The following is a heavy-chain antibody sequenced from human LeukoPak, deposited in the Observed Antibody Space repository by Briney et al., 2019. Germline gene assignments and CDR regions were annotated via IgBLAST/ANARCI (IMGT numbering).Heavy chain of an antibody. J-gene: IGHJ4*02. CDR3: ARGGNYAPFDY. CDR1: GFTFRNEE. CDR2: ISSTDSPI. V-gene: IGHV3-48*03. Sequence: QPAGSLRLSCVVSGFTFRNEEMNWVRQAPGRGLEWIAYISSTDSPISYGDSVKGRFTISRDNAKNSLYLQMNSLRVDDTAIYYCARGGNYAPFDYWGQGALVAVSS. D-gene: IGHD1-26*01.